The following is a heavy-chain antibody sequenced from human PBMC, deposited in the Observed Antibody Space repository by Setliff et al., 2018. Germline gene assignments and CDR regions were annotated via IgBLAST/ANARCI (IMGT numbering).Heavy chain of an antibody. CDR1: AGSISSLY. J-gene: IGHJ3*02. CDR3: ARAKQGGYVGYVADAFDI. Sequence: SETLSLTCTVSAGSISSLYWNWIRQSPGKGLEWIGYLFHSGSANHNPPLKSRVSMSVDMSKNQFSLKLNSVTAADTAGYLCARAKQGGYVGYVADAFDICPPGTTVTVSS. D-gene: IGHD5-12*01. CDR2: LFHSGSA. V-gene: IGHV4-59*11.